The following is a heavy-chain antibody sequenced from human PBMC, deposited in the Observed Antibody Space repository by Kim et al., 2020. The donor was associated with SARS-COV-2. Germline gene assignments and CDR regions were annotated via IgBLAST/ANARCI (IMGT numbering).Heavy chain of an antibody. CDR2: IIPIFGTA. CDR1: GGTFSSYA. J-gene: IGHJ6*02. D-gene: IGHD3-10*01. V-gene: IGHV1-69*13. Sequence: SVKVSCKASGGTFSSYAISWVRQAPGQGLEWMGGIIPIFGTANYAQKFQGRVTITADESTSTAYMELSSLRSEDTAVYYCARERWYYYGSGRNEGVYYYYGMDVWGQGTTVTVSS. CDR3: ARERWYYYGSGRNEGVYYYYGMDV.